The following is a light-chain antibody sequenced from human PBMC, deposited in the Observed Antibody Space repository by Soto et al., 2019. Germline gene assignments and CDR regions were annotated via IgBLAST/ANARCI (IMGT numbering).Light chain of an antibody. J-gene: IGLJ1*01. V-gene: IGLV2-14*01. Sequence: QSALTQPASGSGSPGPSITISCTGTSSDVGGYNYVSWYQQHPGKAPKLMIYEVSNRPSGVSNRFSGSKSGNTASLTISGLQADDEADYYCSSYTSGSTTCVFRTGTKVTVL. CDR2: EVS. CDR1: SSDVGGYNY. CDR3: SSYTSGSTTCV.